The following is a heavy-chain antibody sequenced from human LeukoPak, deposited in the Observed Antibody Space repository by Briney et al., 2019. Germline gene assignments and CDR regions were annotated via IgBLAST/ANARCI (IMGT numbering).Heavy chain of an antibody. CDR1: GFTFSSYW. CDR3: ARDGGYDLWDFDY. D-gene: IGHD5-12*01. J-gene: IGHJ4*02. CDR2: IKQDGSEK. Sequence: GGSLRLSCAASGFTFSSYWMSWVRQAPGKGLEWVANIKQDGSEKSYVDSVKGRFTISRDNAKNSLYLQMNSLRAEDTAVYYCARDGGYDLWDFDYWGQGTLVTVSS. V-gene: IGHV3-7*01.